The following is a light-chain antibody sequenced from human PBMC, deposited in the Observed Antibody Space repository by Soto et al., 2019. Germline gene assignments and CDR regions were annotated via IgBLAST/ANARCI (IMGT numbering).Light chain of an antibody. Sequence: EIVMTQSPDSLAVSLGERANINCKSSQSGLYSSNNQNYLAWYQQKPGQPPKLLIYWASTRESGVPDGFSGSGSGTDFTLTISSLQAEDVAVYYCQQYYPPPETFGQRTQGEIK. CDR2: WAS. V-gene: IGKV4-1*01. J-gene: IGKJ1*01. CDR1: QSGLYSSNNQNY. CDR3: QQYYPPPET.